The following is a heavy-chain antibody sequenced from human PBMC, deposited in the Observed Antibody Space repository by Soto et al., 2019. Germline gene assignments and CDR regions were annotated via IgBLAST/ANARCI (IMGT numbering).Heavy chain of an antibody. D-gene: IGHD2-2*01. CDR1: GGTFSSYA. CDR3: AIYHLELFRFDY. J-gene: IGHJ4*02. V-gene: IGHV1-69*05. Sequence: SVKVSCKASGGTFSSYAISWVRQAPGQGLEWMGGIIPIFGTANYAQKFQGRVTMTTDTSTSTAYMELRSLRSDDTAMYFCAIYHLELFRFDYWGQGTLVTVSS. CDR2: IIPIFGTA.